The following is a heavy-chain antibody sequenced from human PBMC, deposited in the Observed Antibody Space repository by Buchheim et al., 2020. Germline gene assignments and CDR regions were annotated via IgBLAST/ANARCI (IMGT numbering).Heavy chain of an antibody. J-gene: IGHJ6*02. Sequence: QVQLVESGGGVVQPGRSLRLSCAASGFTFSSCAMHWVRQAPGKGLEWVAVISYDGSNKYYADSVKGRFTISRDNSKNTLYLQMNSLRAEDTAVYYCARDIYGMDVWGQGTT. CDR1: GFTFSSCA. CDR3: ARDIYGMDV. CDR2: ISYDGSNK. V-gene: IGHV3-30-3*01.